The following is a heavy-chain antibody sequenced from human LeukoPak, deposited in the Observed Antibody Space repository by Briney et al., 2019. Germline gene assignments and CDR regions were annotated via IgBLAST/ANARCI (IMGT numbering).Heavy chain of an antibody. CDR3: AKAMPRFGWLSPFDY. CDR2: ISWNSGSI. Sequence: GGSLRLSCAASGFTFDTYWMNWVRQAPGKGLEWVSGISWNSGSIGYADSVKGRFTISRDNAKNSLYLQMNSLRAEDTALYYCAKAMPRFGWLSPFDYWGQGTLVTVSS. V-gene: IGHV3-9*01. CDR1: GFTFDTYW. D-gene: IGHD6-19*01. J-gene: IGHJ4*02.